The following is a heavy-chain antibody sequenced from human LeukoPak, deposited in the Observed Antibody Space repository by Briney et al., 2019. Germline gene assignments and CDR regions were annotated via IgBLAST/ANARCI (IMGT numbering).Heavy chain of an antibody. CDR3: ARRVGGTPDH. Sequence: PAESLRLSCAAPGFTFSTAGMSSIRQAPGKGLEWVSAIGADGRSTDYADSVKGRFTISRDISKNTLYLQMNSLRAEDTALYYCARRVGGTPDHWGLGTLVTVSS. D-gene: IGHD1-26*01. V-gene: IGHV3-23*01. J-gene: IGHJ5*02. CDR2: IGADGRST. CDR1: GFTFSTAG.